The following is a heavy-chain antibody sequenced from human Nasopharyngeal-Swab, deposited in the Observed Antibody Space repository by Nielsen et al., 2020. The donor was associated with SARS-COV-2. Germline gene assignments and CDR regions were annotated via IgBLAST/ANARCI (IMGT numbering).Heavy chain of an antibody. J-gene: IGHJ4*02. CDR2: ISWDGANT. Sequence: GGSLRLSCVASGFTFDDYGMHWVRLVPGKGLEWVSLISWDGANTYYVDSVKGRFTISRDNSENSLYLQMNSLRTEDTALYYCARGVYYMSYFHTPPPDHWGQGTPVTVSS. D-gene: IGHD3-10*01. CDR1: GFTFDDYG. CDR3: ARGVYYMSYFHTPPPDH. V-gene: IGHV3-43*01.